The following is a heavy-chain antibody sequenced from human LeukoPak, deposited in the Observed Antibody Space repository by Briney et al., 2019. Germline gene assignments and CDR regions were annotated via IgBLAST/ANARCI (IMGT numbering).Heavy chain of an antibody. CDR1: GFTFDDYA. CDR2: ICWNSGSI. J-gene: IGHJ6*02. D-gene: IGHD3-10*01. V-gene: IGHV3-9*01. Sequence: PRRSLRLSCAASGFTFDDYAMHCVRQAPGKGLEWVSGICWNSGSIGYADSVKGRFTISRDNAKNSLYLQMNSLRAEDTALYYCAKDRNSYYYGSGSLRGDYYYGMDVWGQGTTVTVSS. CDR3: AKDRNSYYYGSGSLRGDYYYGMDV.